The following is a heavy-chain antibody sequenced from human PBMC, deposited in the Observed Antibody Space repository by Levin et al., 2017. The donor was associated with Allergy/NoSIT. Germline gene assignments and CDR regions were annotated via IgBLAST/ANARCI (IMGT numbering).Heavy chain of an antibody. CDR2: INSDGSST. J-gene: IGHJ5*02. CDR3: GRDMRYYEPPRFAP. Sequence: PSGGSLRLSCAASGFTFSSYWMHWVRRAPGKGLVWLSSINSDGSSTRYADSVKGRVTISRDNAKNTLYLQVNSLRAEDTAVYYCGRDMRYYEPPRFAPGGQGTLVTVSS. V-gene: IGHV3-74*01. D-gene: IGHD3-10*01. CDR1: GFTFSSYW.